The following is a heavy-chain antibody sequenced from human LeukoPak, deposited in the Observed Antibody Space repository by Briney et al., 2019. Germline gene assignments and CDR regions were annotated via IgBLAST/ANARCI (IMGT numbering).Heavy chain of an antibody. CDR1: GGSFSGYY. CDR2: INHSGST. J-gene: IGHJ3*02. Sequence: SETLSLTCAVYGGSFSGYYWSWIRQPPGKGLEWIGEINHSGSTNYNPSLKSRVTISVDTSKNQFSLKLSSVTAADTAVYYCARLGYDILTGYYQNAFDIWGQGTMVTVSS. D-gene: IGHD3-9*01. CDR3: ARLGYDILTGYYQNAFDI. V-gene: IGHV4-34*01.